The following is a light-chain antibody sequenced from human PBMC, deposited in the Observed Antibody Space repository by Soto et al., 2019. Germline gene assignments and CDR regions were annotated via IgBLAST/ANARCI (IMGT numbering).Light chain of an antibody. Sequence: SVVTRPASWYCSSIQWISIACAETSSDVGRYNCVSWYQQHRVESGKVMSYEVTHRPSGVSNRFSGSKSGNTASLTITGLQADDEADYYCSTFGGTGVFGTGTKVTVL. CDR3: STFGGTGV. CDR1: SSDVGRYNC. CDR2: EVT. V-gene: IGLV2-14*01. J-gene: IGLJ1*01.